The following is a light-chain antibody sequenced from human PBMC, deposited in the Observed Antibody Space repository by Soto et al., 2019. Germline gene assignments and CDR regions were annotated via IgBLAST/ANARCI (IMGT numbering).Light chain of an antibody. V-gene: IGKV3-20*01. CDR2: GAS. J-gene: IGKJ3*01. CDR1: QSVSSSY. CDR3: QQYGSSLFT. Sequence: EIVLTQSPGTLSLSPGERATLSCRASQSVSSSYLAWYQQKPGQAPRLLICGASSRATGIPDRFSGSASGTDFTITISRLEPEDFAVYYCQQYGSSLFTFGPGTKVDIK.